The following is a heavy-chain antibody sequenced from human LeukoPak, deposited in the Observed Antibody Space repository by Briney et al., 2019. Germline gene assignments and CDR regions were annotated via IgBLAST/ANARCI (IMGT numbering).Heavy chain of an antibody. CDR1: GGSFSGYY. Sequence: SETLSLTCAVYGGSFSGYYWSWIRQPPGKGLEWIGEINHSGSTNYNPSLKSRVTISVDTSKNQLSLKLSSVTAADTAVYYCARVDEQAGSRAIGYWGQGTLVTVSS. CDR3: ARVDEQAGSRAIGY. V-gene: IGHV4-34*01. CDR2: INHSGST. J-gene: IGHJ4*02. D-gene: IGHD6-19*01.